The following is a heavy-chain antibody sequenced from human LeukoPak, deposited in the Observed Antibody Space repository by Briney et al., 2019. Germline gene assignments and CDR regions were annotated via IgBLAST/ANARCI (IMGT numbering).Heavy chain of an antibody. CDR3: ARDWYSYAQRAFDI. V-gene: IGHV3-64*02. D-gene: IGHD5-18*01. Sequence: GGSLRLSCAASGFTSSSYAMHRVRQAPGKGLEYVSAISGNGDNTYYADSVKGRFIISRDNSKNTLYLQMGSLSVEDMAVYYCARDWYSYAQRAFDIWGQGTMVTVSS. CDR2: ISGNGDNT. J-gene: IGHJ3*02. CDR1: GFTSSSYA.